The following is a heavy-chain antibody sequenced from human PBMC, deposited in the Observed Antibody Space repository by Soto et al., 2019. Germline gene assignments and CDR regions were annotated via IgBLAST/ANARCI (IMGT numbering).Heavy chain of an antibody. CDR2: INHSGST. CDR3: ARESLIGVVAAVRFDY. D-gene: IGHD2-15*01. CDR1: GGSFSGYY. J-gene: IGHJ4*02. V-gene: IGHV4-34*01. Sequence: ASETLSLTCAVYGGSFSGYYWSWIRQPPGKGLEWIGEINHSGSTNYNPSLKSRVTISVDTSKNQFSLKLSSVTAADTAVYYCARESLIGVVAAVRFDYWGQGTLVTVSS.